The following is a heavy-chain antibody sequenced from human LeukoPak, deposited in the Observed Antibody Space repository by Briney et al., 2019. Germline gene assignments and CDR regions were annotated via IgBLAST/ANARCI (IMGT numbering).Heavy chain of an antibody. CDR3: ARKYYDILTGYYSGGSWFDP. CDR1: GGSFSGYY. J-gene: IGHJ5*02. CDR2: INHSGST. Sequence: SETLYLTCAVYGGSFSGYYWSWIRQPPGKGLEWIGEINHSGSTNYNPSLKSRVTISVDTSKNQFSLKLSSVTAADTAVYYCARKYYDILTGYYSGGSWFDPWGQGTLVTVSS. V-gene: IGHV4-34*01. D-gene: IGHD3-9*01.